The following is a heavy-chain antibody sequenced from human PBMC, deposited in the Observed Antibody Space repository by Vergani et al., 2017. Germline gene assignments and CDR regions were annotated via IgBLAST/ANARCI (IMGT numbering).Heavy chain of an antibody. CDR1: GGSFSGYY. CDR2: ISGSGGST. CDR3: AKVGTFWSGMDRGAFDI. V-gene: IGHV3-23*01. Sequence: VQLQQWGAGLLKPSETLSLTCAVYGGSFSGYYWSWIRQPPGKGLEWVSAISGSGGSTYYADSVKGRFTISRDNSKNTLYLQMNSLRAEDTAVYYCAKVGTFWSGMDRGAFDIWGQGTMVTVSS. J-gene: IGHJ3*02. D-gene: IGHD3-3*01.